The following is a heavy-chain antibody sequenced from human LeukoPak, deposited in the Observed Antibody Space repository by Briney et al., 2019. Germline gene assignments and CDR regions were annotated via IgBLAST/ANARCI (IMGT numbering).Heavy chain of an antibody. J-gene: IGHJ5*02. CDR2: IYHSGST. V-gene: IGHV4-30-2*01. CDR3: ARCITEVRGVIYGWFDP. CDR1: GGSISSGGYS. D-gene: IGHD3-10*01. Sequence: TLSLTCAVSGGSISSGGYSWSWIRQPPGKGLEWIGYIYHSGSTYYNPSLKSRVTISVDRSKNQFSLKLSSVTAADTAVYYCARCITEVRGVIYGWFDPWGQGTLVTVSS.